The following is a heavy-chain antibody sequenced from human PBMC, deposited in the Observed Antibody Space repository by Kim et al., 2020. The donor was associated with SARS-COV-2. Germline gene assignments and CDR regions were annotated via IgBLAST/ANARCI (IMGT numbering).Heavy chain of an antibody. CDR1: GDSVSSNSAA. J-gene: IGHJ6*02. D-gene: IGHD6-6*01. CDR2: TYYRSKWYN. Sequence: SQTLSLTCAISGDSVSSNSAAWNWIRQSPSRGLEWLGRTYYRSKWYNDYSVSVKSRITINPDTSKNQFSLQLNSVTPEDTAVYYCARDPNAARPYYYGMDVWGQGTTVTVSS. CDR3: ARDPNAARPYYYGMDV. V-gene: IGHV6-1*01.